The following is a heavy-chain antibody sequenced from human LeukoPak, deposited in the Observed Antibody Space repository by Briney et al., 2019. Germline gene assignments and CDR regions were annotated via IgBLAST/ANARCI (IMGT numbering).Heavy chain of an antibody. CDR2: IIGSGGST. Sequence: GGSLRLSCAASGFTFSSYAMSWVRHAPGDGLEWVSAIIGSGGSTYYADSVRGRFTISRDNSKNTLYLQMNSLRAEDTAVYYCAKGDVYDLLHWFDPWGQGTLVTVSS. V-gene: IGHV3-23*01. CDR3: AKGDVYDLLHWFDP. CDR1: GFTFSSYA. J-gene: IGHJ5*02. D-gene: IGHD3-3*01.